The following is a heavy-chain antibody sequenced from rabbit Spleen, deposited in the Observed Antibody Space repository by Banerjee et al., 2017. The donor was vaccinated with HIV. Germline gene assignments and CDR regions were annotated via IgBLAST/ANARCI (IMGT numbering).Heavy chain of an antibody. V-gene: IGHV1S40*01. D-gene: IGHD8-1*01. CDR1: GFSFSSGYD. Sequence: QQLVESGGGLVKPGASLTLTCKASGFSFSSGYDMCWVRQAPGKGLEWIACIYAGSSGFTYFASWAKGRFSCSKTSSTTVTLQMTSLTAADTATYFCTRDAASSFSSYGMDLWGPGSLVTVS. CDR3: TRDAASSFSSYGMDL. J-gene: IGHJ6*01. CDR2: IYAGSSGFT.